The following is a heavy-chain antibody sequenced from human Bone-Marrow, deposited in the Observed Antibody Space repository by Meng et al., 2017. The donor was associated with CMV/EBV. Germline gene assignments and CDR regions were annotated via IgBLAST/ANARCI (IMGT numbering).Heavy chain of an antibody. Sequence: ASVKVSCKASGYTFSYYDIIWVRQASGQGLEWVGWMNPNRGNTAYAQKFQGRVTMTRDTSTSIAYMELSSLRSGDTAVYYCARLTAYTIFGVAPIGGYYFDYWGQGTLVTVSS. D-gene: IGHD3-3*01. CDR3: ARLTAYTIFGVAPIGGYYFDY. CDR2: MNPNRGNT. V-gene: IGHV1-8*01. J-gene: IGHJ4*02. CDR1: GYTFSYYD.